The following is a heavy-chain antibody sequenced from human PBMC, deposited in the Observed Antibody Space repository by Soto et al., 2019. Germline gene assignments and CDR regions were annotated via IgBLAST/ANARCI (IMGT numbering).Heavy chain of an antibody. CDR1: GGSISSYY. CDR3: VRRLYSGYDLLAWFDP. V-gene: IGHV4-59*08. CDR2: IYYSGST. J-gene: IGHJ5*02. Sequence: SETLSLTCTVSGGSISSYYWSWIRQPPGKGLEWIGYIYYSGSTNYNPSLKSRVTISVDTSKNQFSLKLSSVTAADTAVYYCVRRLYSGYDLLAWFDPWGQGTLVTVSS. D-gene: IGHD5-12*01.